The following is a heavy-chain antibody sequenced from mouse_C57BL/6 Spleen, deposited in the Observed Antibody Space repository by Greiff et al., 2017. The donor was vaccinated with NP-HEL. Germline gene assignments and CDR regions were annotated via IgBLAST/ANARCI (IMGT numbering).Heavy chain of an antibody. V-gene: IGHV5-4*03. CDR2: ISDGGSYT. CDR3: ARGHYGGGYFDV. CDR1: GFTFSSYA. D-gene: IGHD1-1*01. J-gene: IGHJ1*03. Sequence: DVMLVESGGGLVKPGGSLKLSCAASGFTFSSYAMSWVRQTPEKRLEWVATISDGGSYTYYPDNVKGRFTISRDNAKNNLYLQMSHLKSEDTAMYYCARGHYGGGYFDVWGTGTTVTVSS.